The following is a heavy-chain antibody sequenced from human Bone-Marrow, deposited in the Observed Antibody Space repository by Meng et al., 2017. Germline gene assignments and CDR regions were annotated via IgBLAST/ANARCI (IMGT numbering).Heavy chain of an antibody. CDR2: INTNTGNP. D-gene: IGHD3-22*01. Sequence: ASVKVSYKASGYTFTSYAMNWVRQAPGQGLEWMGWINTNTGNPTYAQGFTGRFVFSLDTSVSTAYLQISSLKAEDTAVYYCARVVYDSSGYYQYWYFDLWGRGTLVTVSS. CDR3: ARVVYDSSGYYQYWYFDL. CDR1: GYTFTSYA. J-gene: IGHJ2*01. V-gene: IGHV7-4-1*02.